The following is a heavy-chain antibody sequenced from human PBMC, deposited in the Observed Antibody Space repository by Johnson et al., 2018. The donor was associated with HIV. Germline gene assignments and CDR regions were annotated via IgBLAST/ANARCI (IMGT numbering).Heavy chain of an antibody. CDR3: ARGDGVTSAFDI. CDR2: ISHDGSNR. CDR1: RFTFSYYA. V-gene: IGHV3-30*04. J-gene: IGHJ3*02. Sequence: QVQLVESGGGLVQPGGSLRLSCAASRFTFSYYAMHWVRQAPGTGLEWMAVISHDGSNRYYAAPVKGRFTISRDDSKNTLYLQMNSLRTEDTAVYYCARGDGVTSAFDIWGQGTVVTVSS. D-gene: IGHD1-1*01.